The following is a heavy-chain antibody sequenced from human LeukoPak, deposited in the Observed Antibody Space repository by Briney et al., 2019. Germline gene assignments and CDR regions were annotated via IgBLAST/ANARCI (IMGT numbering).Heavy chain of an antibody. CDR1: GGSFSGYY. Sequence: SETLSLTCAVYGGSFSGYYWSWIRQPPGKGLEWIGEINHSGSTNYNPSLKSRLTISVHKSKNQFSLKLNSVTAADTAVYFCARLYYYDSRGLRPFDPWGQGTLVTVSS. CDR2: INHSGST. D-gene: IGHD3-22*01. J-gene: IGHJ5*02. V-gene: IGHV4-34*01. CDR3: ARLYYYDSRGLRPFDP.